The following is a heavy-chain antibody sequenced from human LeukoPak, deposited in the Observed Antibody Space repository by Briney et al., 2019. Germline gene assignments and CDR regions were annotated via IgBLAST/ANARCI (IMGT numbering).Heavy chain of an antibody. CDR3: AREMSGSYFN. V-gene: IGHV4-59*12. CDR2: IYYSGST. CDR1: GGSISSYY. Sequence: SSETLSLTCTVSGGSISSYYWSWIRQPPGKGLEWIGYIYYSGSTNYNPSLKSRVTISVDTSKNQFSLKLSSVTAADTAVYYCAREMSGSYFNWGQGTLVTVSS. D-gene: IGHD1-26*01. J-gene: IGHJ4*02.